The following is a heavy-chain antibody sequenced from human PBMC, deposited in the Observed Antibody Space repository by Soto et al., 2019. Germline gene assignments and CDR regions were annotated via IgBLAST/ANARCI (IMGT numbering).Heavy chain of an antibody. CDR3: ARLHYYDSSGYLDY. Sequence: SETLSLTCTISGGSISSYYWSWIRQPPGKGLEWIGYIYYSGSTNYNPSLKSRVTISVDTSKNQFSLKLSSVTAADTAVYYCARLHYYDSSGYLDYWGQGTLVTVSS. CDR2: IYYSGST. CDR1: GGSISSYY. D-gene: IGHD3-22*01. J-gene: IGHJ4*02. V-gene: IGHV4-59*01.